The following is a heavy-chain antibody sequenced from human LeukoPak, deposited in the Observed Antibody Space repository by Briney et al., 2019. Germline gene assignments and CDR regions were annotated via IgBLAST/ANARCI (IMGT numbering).Heavy chain of an antibody. Sequence: SVKVSCKASGGTFTSYTISWVRRAPGQGLEWMGWIIPILGIANYAQKFQGRVTITADKSTSTAYMELSSLRSEDTAVYYCALLYYYDSSGYYPVDYWGQGTLVTVSS. D-gene: IGHD3-22*01. J-gene: IGHJ4*02. V-gene: IGHV1-69*02. CDR1: GGTFTSYT. CDR3: ALLYYYDSSGYYPVDY. CDR2: IIPILGIA.